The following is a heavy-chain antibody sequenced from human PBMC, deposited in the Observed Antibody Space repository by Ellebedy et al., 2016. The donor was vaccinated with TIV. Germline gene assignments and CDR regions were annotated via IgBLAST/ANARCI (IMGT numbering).Heavy chain of an antibody. CDR2: ISNTGSRT. CDR1: GFTFSSYA. D-gene: IGHD1-26*01. CDR3: AKDMVFGDGKWEIDV. Sequence: GESLKISCAASGFTFSSYAMSWVRQAPGKGLEWVSTISNTGSRTYYADSVKDRFTVSRDNSRNTLYLQMNSLRAEDTAIYYCAKDMVFGDGKWEIDVWGQGTTVTVSS. J-gene: IGHJ6*02. V-gene: IGHV3-23*01.